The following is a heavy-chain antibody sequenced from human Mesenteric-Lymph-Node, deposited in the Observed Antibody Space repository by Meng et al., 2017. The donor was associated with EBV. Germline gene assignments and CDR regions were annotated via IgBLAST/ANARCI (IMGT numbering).Heavy chain of an antibody. CDR2: IYYSGTT. CDR3: ARVSGPYYSPWFDP. J-gene: IGHJ5*02. D-gene: IGHD2/OR15-2a*01. Sequence: QVELQESGPGLVKPSDTLSLTCAVSGYSIDTTNWWGWIRQSPGKGLEWIGHIYYSGTTYNNPSLKSRVTMSIDPSKNQFSLTLNSVTAADTAVYYCARVSGPYYSPWFDPWGQGSLVTVSS. V-gene: IGHV4-28*03. CDR1: GYSIDTTNW.